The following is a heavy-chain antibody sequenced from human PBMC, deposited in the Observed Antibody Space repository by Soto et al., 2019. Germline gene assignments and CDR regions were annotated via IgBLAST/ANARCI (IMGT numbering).Heavy chain of an antibody. CDR3: ARESVDYYDSSGHYYY. Sequence: QVQLVQSGAEVKKPGSSVKVSCKASGGTSSSYAISWLRQAPGQGLEWMGGIIPRFGTANYAQKFQGRVTLTADESTDTAYMELRNLRSEDTAVYYCARESVDYYDSSGHYYYWGQGTLVTVS. D-gene: IGHD3-22*01. CDR2: IIPRFGTA. V-gene: IGHV1-69*12. CDR1: GGTSSSYA. J-gene: IGHJ4*02.